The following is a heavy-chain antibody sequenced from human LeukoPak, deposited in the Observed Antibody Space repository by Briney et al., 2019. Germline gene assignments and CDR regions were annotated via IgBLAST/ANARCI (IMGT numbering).Heavy chain of an antibody. CDR1: GGSISSYY. CDR2: IYYSGST. CDR3: AADWRDGYNFDY. V-gene: IGHV4-59*01. Sequence: ASETLSLTCTVSGGSISSYYWSWIRQPPGKGLEWIGYIYYSGSTNYNPSLKSRVTISVDTSKNQFSLKLSSVTAADTAVYYCAADWRDGYNFDYWGQGTLVTVSS. J-gene: IGHJ4*02. D-gene: IGHD5-24*01.